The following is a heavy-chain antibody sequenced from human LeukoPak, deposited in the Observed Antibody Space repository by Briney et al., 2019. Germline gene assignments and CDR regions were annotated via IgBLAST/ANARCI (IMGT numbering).Heavy chain of an antibody. CDR1: GFAFSSYE. D-gene: IGHD3-16*01. V-gene: IGHV3-48*03. CDR2: ISSSSTII. Sequence: GGSLRLSCAASGFAFSSYELYWVRQAPGEGLEWISYISSSSTIIKYADSVRGRFTISRDDARESLYLQMSSLRADDTAIYYCGASRQYVGAFDIWGQGTLVTVSS. J-gene: IGHJ3*02. CDR3: GASRQYVGAFDI.